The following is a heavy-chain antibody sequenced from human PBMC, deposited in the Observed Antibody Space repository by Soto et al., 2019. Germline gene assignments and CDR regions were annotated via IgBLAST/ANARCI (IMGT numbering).Heavy chain of an antibody. J-gene: IGHJ4*02. Sequence: SETLSLTCTVSGGSISSGDYYWSWIRQPPGKGLEWIGSIYYSGSTYYNPSLKSRVTISVDTSKNQFSLKLSSVTAADTAVYYCARQYSSSWYYHYWGQGTLVTVSS. CDR3: ARQYSSSWYYHY. CDR2: IYYSGST. CDR1: GGSISSGDYY. D-gene: IGHD6-13*01. V-gene: IGHV4-39*01.